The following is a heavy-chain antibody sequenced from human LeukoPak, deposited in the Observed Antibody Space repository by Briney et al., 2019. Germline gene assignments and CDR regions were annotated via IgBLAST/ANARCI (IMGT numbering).Heavy chain of an antibody. J-gene: IGHJ4*02. V-gene: IGHV4-39*01. CDR3: ARLSVGAADY. CDR2: IYHTGST. D-gene: IGHD1-26*01. Sequence: SETLSLTCIVSGGSISSSNHYWGWIRQPPGKGLAWIGSIYHTGSTYYNPSLKSRVTISVDTSKSQFSLKLSSVTAADTAMYYCARLSVGAADYWGQGTLVTVSS. CDR1: GGSISSSNHY.